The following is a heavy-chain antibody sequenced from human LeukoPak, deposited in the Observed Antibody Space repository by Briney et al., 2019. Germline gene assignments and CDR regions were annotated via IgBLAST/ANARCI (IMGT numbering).Heavy chain of an antibody. J-gene: IGHJ4*02. D-gene: IGHD2/OR15-2a*01. CDR2: IWYDGSNK. CDR1: GFTFSSYG. Sequence: GGSLRLSCAASGFTFSSYGMHWVRQAPGKGLERVAVIWYDGSNKNYADSVKGRFTISRDNSKNTLYLQMNSLRAEDTAVYYCAREGPEVLWASDYYFDYWGQGTLVTVSS. V-gene: IGHV3-33*01. CDR3: AREGPEVLWASDYYFDY.